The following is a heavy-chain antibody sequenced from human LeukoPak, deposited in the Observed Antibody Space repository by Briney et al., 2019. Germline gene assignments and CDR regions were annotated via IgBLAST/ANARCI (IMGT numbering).Heavy chain of an antibody. CDR3: ARDPDLGSGYFDY. CDR2: ISSSNGNT. D-gene: IGHD6-19*01. Sequence: ASVKVSCKTSGYTFTGYYMHWVRQAPGQGLEWMGWISSSNGNTNYAQKLQGRVTMITDTSKSTAYMELTSLRFDDTAIHSCARDPDLGSGYFDYWGLGTLVTVSS. CDR1: GYTFTGYY. V-gene: IGHV1-18*04. J-gene: IGHJ4*02.